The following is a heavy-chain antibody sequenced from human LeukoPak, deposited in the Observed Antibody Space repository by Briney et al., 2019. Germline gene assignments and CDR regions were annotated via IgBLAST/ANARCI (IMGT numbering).Heavy chain of an antibody. Sequence: SETLSLTCAVYGGSFSGYYWSWIRQPPGKGLEWVGYIYYSGTTNYNPSLKSRVTISVDTSKNQFSLKLSSVTAADTAAYYCARGVYIAAAQYGYWGQGTLVTVSS. J-gene: IGHJ4*02. CDR1: GGSFSGYY. CDR2: IYYSGTT. CDR3: ARGVYIAAAQYGY. V-gene: IGHV4-59*01. D-gene: IGHD6-13*01.